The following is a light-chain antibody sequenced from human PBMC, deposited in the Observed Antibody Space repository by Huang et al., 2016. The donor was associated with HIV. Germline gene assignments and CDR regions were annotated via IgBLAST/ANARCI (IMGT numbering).Light chain of an antibody. CDR1: QSLSTQ. CDR2: GVS. Sequence: EIVMTQSPATLSVSPGERVTLSCRASQSLSTQLAWYQQKRGQAPRLLIYGVSTRATAIPARFSGRRSGTDFTLTINSLQSEDFATYYCQQYNDWPLTFGQGTEVEIK. CDR3: QQYNDWPLT. V-gene: IGKV3-15*01. J-gene: IGKJ1*01.